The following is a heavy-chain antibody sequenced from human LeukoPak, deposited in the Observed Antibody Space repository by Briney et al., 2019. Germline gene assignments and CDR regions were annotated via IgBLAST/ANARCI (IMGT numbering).Heavy chain of an antibody. D-gene: IGHD4-17*01. CDR1: GXTFSSYV. J-gene: IGHJ4*02. CDR2: IYYTGPT. CDR3: ARDSGGYGDYDY. V-gene: IGHV4-59*06. Sequence: TGGSLRLSCAASGXTFSSYVLHWIRQPPGKGLEWLGYIYYTGPTYYNPSLRGRLAISVDTSRNQFSLKLSSVTAADTAVYYCARDSGGYGDYDYWGQGNLVTVSS.